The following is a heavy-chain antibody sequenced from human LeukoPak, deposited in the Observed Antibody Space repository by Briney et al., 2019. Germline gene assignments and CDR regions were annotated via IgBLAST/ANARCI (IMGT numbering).Heavy chain of an antibody. D-gene: IGHD1-26*01. CDR2: TNPNSGGT. Sequence: GASVKVSCKASGYTFTGYYMHWVRQAPGQGLEWMGWTNPNSGGTNYAQKFQGRVTMTRDTSISTAYMELSRLRSDDTAVYYCARVARAIGRPYYFDYWGQGTLVTVSS. V-gene: IGHV1-2*02. J-gene: IGHJ4*02. CDR1: GYTFTGYY. CDR3: ARVARAIGRPYYFDY.